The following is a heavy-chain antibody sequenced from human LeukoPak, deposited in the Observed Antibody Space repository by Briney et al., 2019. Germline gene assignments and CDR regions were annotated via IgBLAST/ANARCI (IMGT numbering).Heavy chain of an antibody. D-gene: IGHD3-10*01. J-gene: IGHJ5*02. CDR3: ARDKRGYYYGSGLNWFDP. CDR2: TYYRSKWYN. V-gene: IGHV6-1*01. CDR1: GDSVSSNSAA. Sequence: SQTPSLTCAISGDSVSSNSAAWNWIRQSPSRGLEWLGRTYYRSKWYNDYAVSVKSRITINPDTSKNQFSLQLTSVTPEDTAVYYCARDKRGYYYGSGLNWFDPWGQGTLVTVSS.